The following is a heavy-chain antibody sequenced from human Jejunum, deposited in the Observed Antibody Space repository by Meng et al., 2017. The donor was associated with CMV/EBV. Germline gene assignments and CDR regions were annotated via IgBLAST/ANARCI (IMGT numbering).Heavy chain of an antibody. CDR3: ARGRDSSSHFDY. V-gene: IGHV3-23*01. CDR1: GFTFSHYA. J-gene: IGHJ4*02. D-gene: IGHD6-6*01. Sequence: EVQLLESGGALVQPGGSLRLSCAASGFTFSHYAMIWVRQAPGKGLEWVSTISDDGGVTYYAGSVKGRFTISRDNSKNTLYLQMNSLRVEDTAVYYCARGRDSSSHFDYWGQGTLVTVSS. CDR2: ISDDGGVT.